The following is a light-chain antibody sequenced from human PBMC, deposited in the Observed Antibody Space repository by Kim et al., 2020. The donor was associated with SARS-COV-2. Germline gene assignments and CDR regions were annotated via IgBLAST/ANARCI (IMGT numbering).Light chain of an antibody. CDR2: EVR. Sequence: ASIARTGTSSNISGYDYGSWQQQHAGKARKLLLYEVRKRPAWVPVRFSGTKSGNTASPTVSGLQAEDEADYYCSSYAGSNNWVFGGGTQLTVL. V-gene: IGLV2-8*01. CDR3: SSYAGSNNWV. CDR1: SSNISGYDY. J-gene: IGLJ3*02.